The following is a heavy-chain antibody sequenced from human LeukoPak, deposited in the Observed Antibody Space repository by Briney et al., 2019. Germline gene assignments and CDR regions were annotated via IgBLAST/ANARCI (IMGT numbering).Heavy chain of an antibody. J-gene: IGHJ4*02. V-gene: IGHV3-23*01. CDR2: VSGSGEYT. D-gene: IGHD2-8*02. CDR1: GFTFGSYA. CDR3: AKCGAVIY. Sequence: GGSLRLSCAASGFTFGSYAMSWVRQAPGKGLEWVSTVSGSGEYTYYADSVKGRFTISRDNSRNTLYLQMNSLRAEDTAVYYRAKCGAVIYWGQGTLVTVSS.